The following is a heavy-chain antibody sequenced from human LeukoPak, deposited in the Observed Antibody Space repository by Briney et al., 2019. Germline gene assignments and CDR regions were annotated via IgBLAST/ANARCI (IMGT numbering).Heavy chain of an antibody. J-gene: IGHJ4*02. CDR3: ARGYGSGQYYFDY. V-gene: IGHV3-30-3*01. CDR1: GFTFSSYA. Sequence: GGSLRLSCAASGFTFSSYAMHWVRQAPGKGLEWVAVISYDGSNKYYADSVKGRFTISRDNSKNTLYLQMNSLRAEDTAVYYCARGYGSGQYYFDYWGQGTLVTVSS. D-gene: IGHD3-10*01. CDR2: ISYDGSNK.